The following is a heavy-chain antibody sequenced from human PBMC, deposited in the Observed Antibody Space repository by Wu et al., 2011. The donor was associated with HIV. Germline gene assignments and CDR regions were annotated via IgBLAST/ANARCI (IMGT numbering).Heavy chain of an antibody. D-gene: IGHD2-21*01. Sequence: QVQLVQSGAEVKKPGSSVKVSCKASGGTFNGHAMSWVRQAPGQGLEWMGGMVPMFGRQDYAQKFQGRLTLTADEATNTAYMELRGLRSEDTGVYYCARGDPREAYFHFYMDVWGKGTTVTVSS. V-gene: IGHV1-69*12. CDR3: ARGDPREAYFHFYMDV. J-gene: IGHJ6*03. CDR2: MVPMFGRQ. CDR1: GGTFNGHA.